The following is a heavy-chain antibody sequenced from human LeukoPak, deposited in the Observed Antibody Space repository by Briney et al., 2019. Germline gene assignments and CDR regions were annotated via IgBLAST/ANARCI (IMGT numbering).Heavy chain of an antibody. J-gene: IGHJ6*02. D-gene: IGHD5-18*01. CDR3: AREGQLWSRGNYYYYGMDV. CDR2: INTNTGNP. CDR1: GYTFTSYA. V-gene: IGHV7-4-1*02. Sequence: ASVKVSCKASGYTFTSYAMNWVRQAPGQGLEWMGWINTNTGNPTYAQGFTGRFVFSLDTSVSTAYLQISSLKAEDTAVYYCAREGQLWSRGNYYYYGMDVWGQGTTVTVSS.